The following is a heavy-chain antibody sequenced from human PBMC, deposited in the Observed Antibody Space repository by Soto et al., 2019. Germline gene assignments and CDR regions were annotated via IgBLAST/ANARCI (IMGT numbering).Heavy chain of an antibody. CDR1: GFTFSDYY. Sequence: QVQLVESGGGLVKPGGSLRLSCAASGFTFSDYYMSWIRQAPGKGLEWVSYISSSGSTIYYADSVKGRFTISRDNAKNSLYLQMNSLRAEDTAVYYCARDFYDTAIPMGRGWFDPWVQGTLVTVSS. V-gene: IGHV3-11*01. J-gene: IGHJ5*02. CDR2: ISSSGSTI. CDR3: ARDFYDTAIPMGRGWFDP. D-gene: IGHD5-18*01.